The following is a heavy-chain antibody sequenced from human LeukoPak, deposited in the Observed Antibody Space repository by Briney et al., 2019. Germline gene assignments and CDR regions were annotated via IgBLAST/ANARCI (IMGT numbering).Heavy chain of an antibody. CDR2: IYPGHSDT. V-gene: IGHV5-51*01. Sequence: GESLKISCQTSGYRFVTYGIVWVRQMSGKGLEWVGLIYPGHSDTTYSPSFQGQVTISADKSTDTAYLHWNSLKASDTATYFCARRIQGYLDYWGLGTLVTVSS. CDR1: GYRFVTYG. J-gene: IGHJ4*02. CDR3: ARRIQGYLDY.